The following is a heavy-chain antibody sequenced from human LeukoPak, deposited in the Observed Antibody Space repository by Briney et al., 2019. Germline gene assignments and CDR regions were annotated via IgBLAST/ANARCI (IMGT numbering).Heavy chain of an antibody. Sequence: GASVKVSCKASGYTFTGYYMHWVRQAPGQGLEWMGWINPNSGGTNYAQKLQGRITMTTDTSTSTAYMELRSLRSDDTAVYYCARVTAVAGPNWFDPWGQGTLVTVSS. J-gene: IGHJ5*02. CDR1: GYTFTGYY. D-gene: IGHD6-19*01. CDR3: ARVTAVAGPNWFDP. V-gene: IGHV1-2*02. CDR2: INPNSGGT.